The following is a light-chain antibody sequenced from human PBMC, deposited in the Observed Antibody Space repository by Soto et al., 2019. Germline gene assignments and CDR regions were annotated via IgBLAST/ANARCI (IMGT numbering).Light chain of an antibody. Sequence: QSVLTQPPSVSGAPGRRVIISCTGSSSNIGAGHDVHWYHQLPGTAPKLLIYGNTNRPSGVPDRFSGSTSGTSASLAINGLQDEDEADYYFQCNDSRLSFSIFGGGTQLTV. J-gene: IGLJ2*01. CDR1: SSNIGAGHD. V-gene: IGLV1-40*01. CDR3: QCNDSRLSFSI. CDR2: GNT.